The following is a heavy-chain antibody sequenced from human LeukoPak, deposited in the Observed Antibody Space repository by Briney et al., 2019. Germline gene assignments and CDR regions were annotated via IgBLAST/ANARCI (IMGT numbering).Heavy chain of an antibody. J-gene: IGHJ4*02. D-gene: IGHD3-22*01. CDR3: ARARNNYDSSGFSALDY. Sequence: GGSLKLSCAASGFTFSGSAMHWVRQASGKGLEWVGRIRSKANSYATAYAASVKGRFTISRDNSQSTLYLQMNSLRAEDTAVYYCARARNNYDSSGFSALDYWGQGTLVTVSS. CDR1: GFTFSGSA. V-gene: IGHV3-73*01. CDR2: IRSKANSYAT.